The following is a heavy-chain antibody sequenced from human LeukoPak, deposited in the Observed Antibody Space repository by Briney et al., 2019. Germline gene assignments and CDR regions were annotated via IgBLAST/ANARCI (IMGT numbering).Heavy chain of an antibody. CDR1: GGSVSSYY. V-gene: IGHV4-59*02. CDR2: IHYSGST. J-gene: IGHJ4*02. D-gene: IGHD4-17*01. Sequence: SETLSLTCTVSGGSVSSYYWNWLRQPPGKGLEWIGYIHYSGSTSYNPSLKSRVTISIDTSRNQFSLKVNSVTAADTAMYYCARTDDYALAYWGQGTLVTVSS. CDR3: ARTDDYALAY.